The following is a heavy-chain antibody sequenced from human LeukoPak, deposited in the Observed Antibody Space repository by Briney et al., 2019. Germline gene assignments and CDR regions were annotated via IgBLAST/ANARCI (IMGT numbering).Heavy chain of an antibody. Sequence: PSGGSLRLSCAASGFTFSSYGMPWVRQAPGKGLEWVAVISYDGSNKYYADSVKGRFTISRDNSKNTLYLQMNSLRAEDTAVYYCAKDRGYYDSHDAFDIWGQGTMVTVSS. CDR2: ISYDGSNK. CDR3: AKDRGYYDSHDAFDI. D-gene: IGHD3-22*01. J-gene: IGHJ3*02. CDR1: GFTFSSYG. V-gene: IGHV3-30*18.